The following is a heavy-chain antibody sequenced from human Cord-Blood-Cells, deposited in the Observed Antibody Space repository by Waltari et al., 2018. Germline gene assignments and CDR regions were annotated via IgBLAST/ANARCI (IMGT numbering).Heavy chain of an antibody. D-gene: IGHD6-13*01. J-gene: IGHJ4*02. Sequence: QVQLVQSGAEVKKPGASVKVSCKVSGYTLTELSMHWVRQAPGKGLEWMGGFDPEDEETIDGQKFQGRVTMTEDTSTDTAYMELSSLRSEDTAVYYCATVRGSSHQIPFDYWGQGTLVTGSS. CDR3: ATVRGSSHQIPFDY. CDR1: GYTLTELS. V-gene: IGHV1-24*01. CDR2: FDPEDEET.